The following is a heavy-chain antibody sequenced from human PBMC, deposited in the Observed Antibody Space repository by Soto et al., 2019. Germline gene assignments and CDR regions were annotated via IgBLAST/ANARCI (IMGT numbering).Heavy chain of an antibody. J-gene: IGHJ1*01. CDR2: IIPIFGTA. Sequence: SVKVSCKASGGTFSSYAISWLRQAPAQGLEWMGGIIPIFGTANYAKKFQGRVTITADKSTSTAYIELSSLRSEDTAVYYCSSTRGAPGHFQHWGQGTLVTVSS. CDR3: SSTRGAPGHFQH. CDR1: GGTFSSYA. V-gene: IGHV1-69*06.